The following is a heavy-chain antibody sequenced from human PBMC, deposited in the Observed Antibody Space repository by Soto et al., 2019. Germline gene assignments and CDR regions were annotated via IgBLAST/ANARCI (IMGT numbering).Heavy chain of an antibody. CDR1: GFTFSSYG. CDR3: AKAPRLLWFGELFGGSFDY. V-gene: IGHV3-30*18. Sequence: PGGSLRLSCAASGFTFSSYGMHWVRQAPGKGLEWVAVISYDGSNKYYADSVKGRFTISRDNSKNTLYLQMNSLRAEDTAVYYCAKAPRLLWFGELFGGSFDYWGQGT. D-gene: IGHD3-10*01. J-gene: IGHJ4*02. CDR2: ISYDGSNK.